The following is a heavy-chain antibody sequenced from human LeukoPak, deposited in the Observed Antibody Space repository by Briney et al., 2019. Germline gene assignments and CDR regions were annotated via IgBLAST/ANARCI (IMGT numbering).Heavy chain of an antibody. CDR3: ARTSVEVGQNYYGMDV. D-gene: IGHD3-22*01. CDR1: GYTFTGYY. Sequence: GASVKVSSKASGYTFTGYYMHWVRQAPGQGLEYMGWINPNSGGTKSAQKFQGRVTMTRDTSISTGYMELSGLASDDAAVYYCARTSVEVGQNYYGMDVWGQGTTVTVPS. CDR2: INPNSGGT. V-gene: IGHV1-2*02. J-gene: IGHJ6*02.